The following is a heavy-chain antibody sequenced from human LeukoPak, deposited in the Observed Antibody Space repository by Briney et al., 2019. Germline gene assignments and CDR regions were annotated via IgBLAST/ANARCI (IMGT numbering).Heavy chain of an antibody. CDR3: ARVGVYYYGPGSYGYFDY. V-gene: IGHV1-2*02. D-gene: IGHD3-10*01. CDR1: GYTFTGYY. CDR2: INPNSGGT. J-gene: IGHJ4*02. Sequence: ASVKVSCTASGYTFTGYYMHWVRQAPGQGLEWMGWINPNSGGTNYAQKFQGRVTMTRDTSISTAYMELSRLRSDDTAVYYCARVGVYYYGPGSYGYFDYWGQGTLVTVSS.